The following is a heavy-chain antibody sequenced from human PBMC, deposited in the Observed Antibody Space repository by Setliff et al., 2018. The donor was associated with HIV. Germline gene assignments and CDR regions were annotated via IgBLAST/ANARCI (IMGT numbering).Heavy chain of an antibody. V-gene: IGHV4-61*09. Sequence: SETLSLTCTVSGGSIGSGSHYWSWIRQPAGKGLEWIGHIYTTGSTNYNPSLKSRVTILVDTSKNQFSLNLSSVTAADTAVYYCATGGHRLHDYWGQGTLVTVSS. CDR2: IYTTGST. CDR3: ATGGHRLHDY. CDR1: GGSIGSGSHY. J-gene: IGHJ4*02. D-gene: IGHD1-26*01.